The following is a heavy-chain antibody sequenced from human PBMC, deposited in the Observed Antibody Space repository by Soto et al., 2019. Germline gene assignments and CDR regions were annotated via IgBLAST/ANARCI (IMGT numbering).Heavy chain of an antibody. CDR1: GYSISSGYY. J-gene: IGHJ6*02. D-gene: IGHD5-12*01. CDR3: ASWLNIPNYYYYGMDV. V-gene: IGHV4-38-2*01. Sequence: ASETLSLTCAVSGYSISSGYYWGWIRQPPGKGLEWIGSIYHSGSTYYNPSLKSRVTISVDTSKNQFTLKLSSVTAADTAVYYCASWLNIPNYYYYGMDVWGQGTTVTVSS. CDR2: IYHSGST.